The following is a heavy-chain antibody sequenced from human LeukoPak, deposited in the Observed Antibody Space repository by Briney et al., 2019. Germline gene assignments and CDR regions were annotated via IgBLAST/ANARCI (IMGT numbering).Heavy chain of an antibody. V-gene: IGHV1-18*01. CDR3: ARDRGPYYYDSSGYYEY. CDR1: GYTFTSYV. J-gene: IGHJ4*02. CDR2: ISAYNGNT. D-gene: IGHD3-22*01. Sequence: ASVKVSCKASGYTFTSYVISWVRQAPGQGLEWMGWISAYNGNTNYAQKLQGRVTMTTDTSTSTAYMELRSLRSDDTAVYYCARDRGPYYYDSSGYYEYWGQGTLVTVSS.